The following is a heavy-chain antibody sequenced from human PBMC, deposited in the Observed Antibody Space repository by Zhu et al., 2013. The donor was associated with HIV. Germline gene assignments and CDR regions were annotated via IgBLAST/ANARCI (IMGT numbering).Heavy chain of an antibody. J-gene: IGHJ4*02. CDR3: AKTRAGWGAIPNAPLDS. V-gene: IGHV1-69*01. CDR2: INSIFGAT. Sequence: QVHLVQSGAEVKKPGSSVKISCKTSGVTFNDYANNWVRQAPGQGLEWMGGINSIFGATKYAQSFQDRVTLTADESTSTSYMQLNSLRPEDTAIYFCAKTRAGWGAIPNAPLDSWGQGTLVIVSS. D-gene: IGHD3-16*02. CDR1: GVTFNDYA.